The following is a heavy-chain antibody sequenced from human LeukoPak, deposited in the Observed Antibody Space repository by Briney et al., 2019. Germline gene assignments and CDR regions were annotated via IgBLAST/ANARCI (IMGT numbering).Heavy chain of an antibody. J-gene: IGHJ3*02. Sequence: SSVTVSCKASGGTFSSYAISWVRQAPGQGLEWMGRIIPIFGIANYAQKFQGRVTITADKSTSTAYMELSSLRSEDTAVYYCADTAGGAFDIWGQGTMVTVSS. CDR2: IIPIFGIA. CDR1: GGTFSSYA. D-gene: IGHD5-18*01. V-gene: IGHV1-69*04. CDR3: ADTAGGAFDI.